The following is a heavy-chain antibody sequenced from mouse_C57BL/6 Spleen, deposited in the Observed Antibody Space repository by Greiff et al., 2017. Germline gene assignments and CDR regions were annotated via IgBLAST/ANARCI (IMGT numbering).Heavy chain of an antibody. V-gene: IGHV1-77*01. J-gene: IGHJ2*01. Sequence: QVQLQQSGAELVKPGASVKISCKASGYTFTDYYINWVKQRPGQGLEWIGKLGPGSGSTYYNEKFKGKATLTADKSSSTAYMQLSSLTSEDSAIYFCAREGFITTVVAPTLFDYWGQGTTLTVSS. CDR2: LGPGSGST. CDR3: AREGFITTVVAPTLFDY. D-gene: IGHD1-1*01. CDR1: GYTFTDYY.